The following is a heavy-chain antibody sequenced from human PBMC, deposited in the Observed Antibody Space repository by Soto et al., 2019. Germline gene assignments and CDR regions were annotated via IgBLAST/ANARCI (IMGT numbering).Heavy chain of an antibody. CDR2: VDSAGSGT. V-gene: IGHV3-74*01. CDR3: ATVFER. J-gene: IGHJ4*02. D-gene: IGHD1-1*01. Sequence: VPLVESGGGSVQPGGSLRLSCVASGITFSGFWMHWVRQVPGKGLVWVARVDSAGSGTSYADSVKGRFTISRDNAKNTLSRQMDSLRVEVTAVYYCATVFERWGQGIPVTVSS. CDR1: GITFSGFW.